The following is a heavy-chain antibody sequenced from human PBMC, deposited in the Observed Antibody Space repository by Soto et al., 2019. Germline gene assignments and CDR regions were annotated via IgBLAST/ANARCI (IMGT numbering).Heavy chain of an antibody. Sequence: SETLSLTCTVSGGSISSGGYYWSWIRKHPGKGLEWIGYIYYSGSTYYKPSLKSRVTISVDTSKNQFSLKLSSVTAEDTAVYYCARGGCSSTSCYPYYYYGMDVWGQGTTVTVSS. J-gene: IGHJ6*02. CDR3: ARGGCSSTSCYPYYYYGMDV. V-gene: IGHV4-31*03. D-gene: IGHD2-2*01. CDR2: IYYSGST. CDR1: GGSISSGGYY.